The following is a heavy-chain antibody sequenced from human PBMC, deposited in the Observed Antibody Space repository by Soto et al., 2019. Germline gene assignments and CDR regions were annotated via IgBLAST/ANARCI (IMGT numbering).Heavy chain of an antibody. CDR3: ARLGTPGFTPLTLGGMDA. CDR2: IDPSDSYT. Sequence: PGDSLKLSCKGSGYSFTSYWISWVRQMPGKGLEWMGRIDPSDSYTNYSPSFQGHVTISADKSISTAYLQWSSLKASDTAMYYCARLGTPGFTPLTLGGMDAWGQGNTVTVAS. D-gene: IGHD1-1*01. CDR1: GYSFTSYW. J-gene: IGHJ6*02. V-gene: IGHV5-10-1*01.